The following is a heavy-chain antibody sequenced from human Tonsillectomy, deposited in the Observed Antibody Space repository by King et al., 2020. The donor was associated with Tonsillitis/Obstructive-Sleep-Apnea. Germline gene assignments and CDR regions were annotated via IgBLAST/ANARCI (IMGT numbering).Heavy chain of an antibody. CDR3: ARDRGVTGWYFDH. V-gene: IGHV3-30*04. D-gene: IGHD3-10*01. Sequence: VQLVESGGGVVQAGKSLGLSCAASGFIFSTYAMHWVRQAPGKGLEWVAVISFDGSNKYYADSVKGRFTISRDNYKNTLYLQMNSLRAEDTAVFCCARDRGVTGWYFDHWGQGTLVAVSS. CDR1: GFIFSTYA. CDR2: ISFDGSNK. J-gene: IGHJ4*02.